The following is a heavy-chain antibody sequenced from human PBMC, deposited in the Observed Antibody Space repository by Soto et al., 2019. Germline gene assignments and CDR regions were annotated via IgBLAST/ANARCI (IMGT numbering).Heavy chain of an antibody. J-gene: IGHJ4*02. CDR1: GGTFSSYA. D-gene: IGHD5-18*01. Sequence: QVQLVQSGAEVKKPGSSVKVSCKASGGTFSSYAISWVRQAPGQGLEWMGGIIPIFGTANYAQKFQGRVTIPADESTSTAYMELSSLRSEDTAVYYCASLRLTAMAVYYFAYWGQGTLVTVSS. V-gene: IGHV1-69*12. CDR3: ASLRLTAMAVYYFAY. CDR2: IIPIFGTA.